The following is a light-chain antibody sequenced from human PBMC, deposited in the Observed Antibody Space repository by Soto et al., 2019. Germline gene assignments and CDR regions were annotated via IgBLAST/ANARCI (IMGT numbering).Light chain of an antibody. Sequence: QSVLTQPPSASGTPGQRVTIFCSGSSSNVGDKPVNWYQQVPGTAPKLLISRNTQRAAGVPDRFSGSKSGTSASLALSGLQSEDEADYFCAAWDDSLNSDVLGRGTQLTVL. CDR1: SSNVGDKP. CDR2: RNT. J-gene: IGLJ7*01. CDR3: AAWDDSLNSDV. V-gene: IGLV1-44*01.